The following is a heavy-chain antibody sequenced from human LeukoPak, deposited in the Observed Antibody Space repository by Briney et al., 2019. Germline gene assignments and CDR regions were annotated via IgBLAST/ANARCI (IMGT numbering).Heavy chain of an antibody. CDR3: ARDASSGYTP. V-gene: IGHV1-69*13. D-gene: IGHD3-22*01. Sequence: GASVKVSCKASGGTFSSYAISWLRQAPGQGLEWMGGIIPIFGTANYAQNFQGRVTITADESTSTAYMELSSLRSEDTAVYYCARDASSGYTPWGQGTLVTVSS. CDR1: GGTFSSYA. CDR2: IIPIFGTA. J-gene: IGHJ5*02.